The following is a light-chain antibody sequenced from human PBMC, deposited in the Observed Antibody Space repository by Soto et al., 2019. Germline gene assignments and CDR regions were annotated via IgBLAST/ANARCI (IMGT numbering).Light chain of an antibody. J-gene: IGLJ1*01. CDR3: ISHAGNNNLYV. CDR2: EVN. Sequence: QSALTQPQSASGSPGQSVTISCTGTSSDVGTYNYVSWYQQHPGKAPKLMIYEVNKRPAGVPDRFSGSKSGIMASLAVSGLQDEDEADYYCISHAGNNNLYVFGSGNKVTVL. CDR1: SSDVGTYNY. V-gene: IGLV2-8*01.